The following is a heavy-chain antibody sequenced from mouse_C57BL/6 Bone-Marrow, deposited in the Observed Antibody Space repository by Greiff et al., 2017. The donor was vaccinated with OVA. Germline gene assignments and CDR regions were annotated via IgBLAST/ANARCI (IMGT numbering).Heavy chain of an antibody. D-gene: IGHD2-2*01. J-gene: IGHJ1*03. Sequence: QVQLQQSGPELVKPGASVKMSCKASGYAFSSSWMNWVKQRPGKGLEWIGRIYPGDGDTNYNGKFKGKATLTADTSSSTAYMQLSSLTSEDSAVDFCARLGGLPQRGYFEVWGTGTTVTVS. CDR1: GYAFSSSW. CDR2: IYPGDGDT. CDR3: ARLGGLPQRGYFEV. V-gene: IGHV1-82*01.